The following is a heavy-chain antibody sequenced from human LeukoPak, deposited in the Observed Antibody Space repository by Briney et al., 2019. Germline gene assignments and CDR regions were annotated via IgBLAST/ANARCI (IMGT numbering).Heavy chain of an antibody. Sequence: PSETLSLTCAVYGGSFSGYYWSWIRQPPGKGLEWIGEINHSGSTNYNPSLKSRVTISVDTSKNQFSLKLSSVTAADTAVYYCARSDRRSRNYYYYYYGMDVWGQGTTVTVSS. CDR2: INHSGST. V-gene: IGHV4-34*01. D-gene: IGHD1-1*01. J-gene: IGHJ6*02. CDR3: ARSDRRSRNYYYYYYGMDV. CDR1: GGSFSGYY.